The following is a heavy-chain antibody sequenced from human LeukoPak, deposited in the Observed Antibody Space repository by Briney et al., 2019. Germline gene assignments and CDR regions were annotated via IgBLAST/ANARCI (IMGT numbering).Heavy chain of an antibody. CDR3: ARAAGRDTTSGLDFDY. J-gene: IGHJ4*02. Sequence: SETLSLTCTVSGGSISSSSYYWSWIRQPAGKGLEWIGRIYSSRSIYNPSLKSRVTMSVDTSKNQFSLKLSSVTAADTAVYYCARAAGRDTTSGLDFDYWGQGILVTVSS. D-gene: IGHD1-26*01. CDR1: GGSISSSSYY. CDR2: IYSSRSI. V-gene: IGHV4-61*02.